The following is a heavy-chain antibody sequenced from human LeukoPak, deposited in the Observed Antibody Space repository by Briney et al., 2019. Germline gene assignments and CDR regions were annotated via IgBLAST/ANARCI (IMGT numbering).Heavy chain of an antibody. V-gene: IGHV4-34*01. J-gene: IGHJ6*02. D-gene: IGHD1-26*01. Sequence: SETLSLTCAVYGGSFSGYYWSWIRQPPGKGLEWIGEINHSGSTNYNPSLKSRVNISVDTSKNQFSLKLSSVTAADTAVYYCARAPLKIVGATKDYYYYGMDVWGQGTTVTVSS. CDR2: INHSGST. CDR3: ARAPLKIVGATKDYYYYGMDV. CDR1: GGSFSGYY.